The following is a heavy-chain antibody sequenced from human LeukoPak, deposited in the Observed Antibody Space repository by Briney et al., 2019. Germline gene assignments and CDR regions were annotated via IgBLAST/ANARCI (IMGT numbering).Heavy chain of an antibody. CDR1: GGSISSGSYY. CDR2: IYTSGST. Sequence: PSQTLSLTCTVSGGSISSGSYYWSWIRQPAGKGLEWIGRIYTSGSTNYNPSLKSRVTISVDTSKNQFSLKLSSVTAADTAVYYCATKESRFLEWLPIPRSYFDHWGQGTLVTVSS. D-gene: IGHD3-3*01. V-gene: IGHV4-61*02. J-gene: IGHJ4*02. CDR3: ATKESRFLEWLPIPRSYFDH.